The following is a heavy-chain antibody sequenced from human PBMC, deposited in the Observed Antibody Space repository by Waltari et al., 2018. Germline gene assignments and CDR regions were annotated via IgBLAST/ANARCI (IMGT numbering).Heavy chain of an antibody. CDR1: GDSISGSYW. Sequence: QVQLQESGPGLVKPSGTLSVTCPVSGDSISGSYWWRWVRQPPGQGLEWIGQIHGSGRSNYNPSIESRVTVSIDTSNNHFSLKVTSATAADTAVYYCARDRGRGLYLDSWGQGTLVTVSP. V-gene: IGHV4-4*02. J-gene: IGHJ4*02. D-gene: IGHD2-15*01. CDR3: ARDRGRGLYLDS. CDR2: IHGSGRS.